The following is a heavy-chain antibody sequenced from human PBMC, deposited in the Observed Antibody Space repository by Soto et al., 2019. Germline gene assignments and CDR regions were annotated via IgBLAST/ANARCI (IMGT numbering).Heavy chain of an antibody. V-gene: IGHV1-69*12. CDR3: ASGDYDFWSGPGGGMDV. CDR1: GGTFSSYA. Sequence: QVQLVQSGAEVKKPGSSVKVSCKASGGTFSSYAISWVRQAPGQGLEWMGGIIPIFGTANYAQKFQGRVTSTADXSXSXXYMELSSLRSEDTAVYYCASGDYDFWSGPGGGMDVWGQGTTVTVSS. D-gene: IGHD3-3*01. CDR2: IIPIFGTA. J-gene: IGHJ6*02.